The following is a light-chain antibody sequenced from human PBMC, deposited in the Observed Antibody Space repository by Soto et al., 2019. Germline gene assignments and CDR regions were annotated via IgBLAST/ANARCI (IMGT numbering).Light chain of an antibody. CDR1: QGISRW. J-gene: IGKJ5*01. V-gene: IGKV1-12*01. CDR3: QQANSFPLT. Sequence: DIKMTQSPSFVSASVGDRVTITCRASQGISRWLAWYQQRPGKAPELLIYGASSLQSGVPSRFSGSGSGTDVTLTISSRQPEDFATYYCQQANSFPLTFGQGTRLEI. CDR2: GAS.